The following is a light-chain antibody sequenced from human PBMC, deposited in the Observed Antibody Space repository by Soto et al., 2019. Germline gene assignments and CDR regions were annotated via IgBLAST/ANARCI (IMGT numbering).Light chain of an antibody. J-gene: IGKJ1*01. V-gene: IGKV1-5*01. CDR2: DVS. CDR3: QSYRNFSWT. CDR1: QTISSW. Sequence: DIQMTQSPSTLSGSVGDRVTITCRASQTISSWLAWYQQKPGKAPKFLMYDVSTLESGVPLRFSGSGSGTEFTLTINSLQPDDFATYYCQSYRNFSWTFGQGTKVDIK.